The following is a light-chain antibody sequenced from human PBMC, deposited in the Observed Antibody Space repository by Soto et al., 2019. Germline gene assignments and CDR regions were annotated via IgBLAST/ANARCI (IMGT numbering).Light chain of an antibody. CDR2: SNN. CDR1: SSNIGSNT. CDR3: AAWDDSLNGRV. V-gene: IGLV1-44*01. J-gene: IGLJ2*01. Sequence: QSVLTQPPSESGTPGQRVTISCSGSSSNIGSNTVNWYQQLPGTAPKLLIYSNNQRPSGVPDRFSGSKSGTSASLAISGLQSEDEADYYCAAWDDSLNGRVFGGGTKLTVL.